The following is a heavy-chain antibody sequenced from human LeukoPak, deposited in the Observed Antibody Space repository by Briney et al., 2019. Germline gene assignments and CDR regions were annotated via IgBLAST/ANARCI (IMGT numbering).Heavy chain of an antibody. CDR2: INHSGGT. Sequence: PSETLSLTCAVYGGSFSGYYWSWIRQPPGKVREWIGEINHSGGTNYNPSLKSRVTISVDTSKNQFSLKLSSVTAADTAVYYCARAYYDFWSGYQFDYWGQGTLVTVSS. CDR3: ARAYYDFWSGYQFDY. CDR1: GGSFSGYY. J-gene: IGHJ4*02. D-gene: IGHD3-3*01. V-gene: IGHV4-34*01.